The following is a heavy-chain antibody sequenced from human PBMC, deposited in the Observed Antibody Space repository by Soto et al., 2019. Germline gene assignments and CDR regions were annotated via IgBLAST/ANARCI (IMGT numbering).Heavy chain of an antibody. V-gene: IGHV5-51*01. CDR2: IYPGDSDT. CDR1: GYSFPSYW. Sequence: LGESLKISCKGSGYSFPSYWIGWVRQMPGKGLEWMGIIYPGDSDTRYSPSFQGQVTISADKSISTAYLQWSSLKASGTAMYYCARRAGFYYYGMYVWGQGTTVTVSS. D-gene: IGHD6-13*01. J-gene: IGHJ6*02. CDR3: ARRAGFYYYGMYV.